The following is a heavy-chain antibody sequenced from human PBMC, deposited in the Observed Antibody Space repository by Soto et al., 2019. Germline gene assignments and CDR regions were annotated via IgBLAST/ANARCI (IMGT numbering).Heavy chain of an antibody. CDR3: ARGGIAAAAPPDH. J-gene: IGHJ5*02. D-gene: IGHD6-13*01. Sequence: QVQLQESGPGLVKPSQTLSLTCTVSGGSISSGGYYWSWIRQHPGKGLEWIGYVYYSGSTYYNPSLKSRVTISVDTSKNQFSLKLSSVTAADTAVYYCARGGIAAAAPPDHCGQGTLVTVSS. CDR2: VYYSGST. V-gene: IGHV4-31*03. CDR1: GGSISSGGYY.